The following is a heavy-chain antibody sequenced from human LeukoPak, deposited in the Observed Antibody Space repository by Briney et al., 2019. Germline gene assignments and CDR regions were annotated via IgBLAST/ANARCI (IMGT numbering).Heavy chain of an antibody. J-gene: IGHJ3*02. D-gene: IGHD1-14*01. CDR2: IYYSGST. CDR1: GGSISSSSYY. V-gene: IGHV4-39*01. Sequence: PSETLSPTCTVSGGSISSSSYYWGWIRQPPGKGLEWIGSIYYSGSTYYNPSLKSRVTISVDTSKNQCSLKLSSVTAADTAVYYCARTHRDAFDIWGQGTMVTVSS. CDR3: ARTHRDAFDI.